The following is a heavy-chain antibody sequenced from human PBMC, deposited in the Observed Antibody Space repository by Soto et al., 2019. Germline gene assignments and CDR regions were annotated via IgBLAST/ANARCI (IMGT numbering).Heavy chain of an antibody. CDR1: GFTFSSYA. CDR3: ADFGHGLLAATRLPNWFDP. J-gene: IGHJ5*02. CDR2: ISASGGST. Sequence: GGSLRLSCAASGFTFSSYAMSWVRQAPGKGLEWVSAISASGGSTYYADSVKGRFTISRDNSRNTLYLQMNSLRAEDTAVYYCADFGHGLLAATRLPNWFDPWGQGTLVTVSS. D-gene: IGHD2-15*01. V-gene: IGHV3-23*01.